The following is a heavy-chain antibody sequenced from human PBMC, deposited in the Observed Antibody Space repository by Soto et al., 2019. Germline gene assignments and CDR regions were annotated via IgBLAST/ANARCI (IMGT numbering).Heavy chain of an antibody. CDR2: ISGSGGST. V-gene: IGHV3-23*01. CDR1: GFTFSSYA. Sequence: EVQLLESGGGLVQPGGSLRLSCAASGFTFSSYAMSWVRQAPGKGLEWVSGISGSGGSTYYADSVKGRFTISRDNSKNTLYLQTNRLRAEDTAVYYCAKERGYNYGYDAMDVWGQGTKVTVSS. D-gene: IGHD5-18*01. CDR3: AKERGYNYGYDAMDV. J-gene: IGHJ6*02.